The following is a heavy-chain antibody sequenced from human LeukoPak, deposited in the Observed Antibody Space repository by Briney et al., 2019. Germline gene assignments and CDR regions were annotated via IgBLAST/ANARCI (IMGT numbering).Heavy chain of an antibody. J-gene: IGHJ4*02. Sequence: ASVKVSCKASGYTFTGYYMHWVRQAPGQGLEWMGWINPNSGGTNYAQKFQGRVTVTRDTSISTAYMELSRLRSDDTAVYYCARGPGLPPRDFDYWGQGTLVTVSS. V-gene: IGHV1-2*02. CDR2: INPNSGGT. CDR3: ARGPGLPPRDFDY. CDR1: GYTFTGYY.